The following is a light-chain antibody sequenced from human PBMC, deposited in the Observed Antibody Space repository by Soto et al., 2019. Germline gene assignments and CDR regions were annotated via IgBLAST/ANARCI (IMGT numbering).Light chain of an antibody. J-gene: IGKJ1*01. CDR2: HTS. CDR1: QSINGW. V-gene: IGKV1-5*03. Sequence: DIQMTQSPSTLSASVGDRVTLTCRASQSINGWLAWFQQKPGKAPKLLISHTSFLESGVSSRFSGSGSGTEFTLNISSLQPADFATYYCQQYHTYSRTFGQGTKVDIK. CDR3: QQYHTYSRT.